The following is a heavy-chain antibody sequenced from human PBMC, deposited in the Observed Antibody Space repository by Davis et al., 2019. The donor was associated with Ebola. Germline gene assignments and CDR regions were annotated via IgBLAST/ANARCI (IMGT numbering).Heavy chain of an antibody. CDR1: GFTFSNFA. V-gene: IGHV3-23*01. D-gene: IGHD1-26*01. CDR3: AKRWELHYFDH. Sequence: PGGSLRLSCAASGFTFSNFAMSWVRQSPGKGLEWVSSVLDSGGATYYTDSAKGRFTVSRDDSKNTLYLHMNSLRVEDTAVYYCAKRWELHYFDHWGQGTLVTVSS. J-gene: IGHJ4*02. CDR2: VLDSGGAT.